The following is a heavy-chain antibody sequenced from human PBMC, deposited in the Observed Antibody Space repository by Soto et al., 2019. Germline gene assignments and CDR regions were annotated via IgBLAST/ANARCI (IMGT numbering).Heavy chain of an antibody. CDR2: IIPIFGTA. Sequence: QVQLVQSGAEVKKPGSSVKVSCKASGGTFSSYAISWVRQAPGQGLEWMGGIIPIFGTANYAQKFQGRVTLTAAEATSTAYMELSSLRSEDTAVYYCARLASGEVEGDWKRTYFDYWGQGTLVTVSS. D-gene: IGHD1-1*01. CDR3: ARLASGEVEGDWKRTYFDY. J-gene: IGHJ4*02. CDR1: GGTFSSYA. V-gene: IGHV1-69*12.